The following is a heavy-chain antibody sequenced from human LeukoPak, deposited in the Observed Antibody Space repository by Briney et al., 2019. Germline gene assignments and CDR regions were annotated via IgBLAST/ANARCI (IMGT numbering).Heavy chain of an antibody. Sequence: ASVKVSCKASGYTFTGYYMHWVRQAPGQGLEWMGWINPNSDGTNYAQKFQGRVTMTRDTSISTAYMELSRLRSDDTAVYYCARGSAYSGSYYYYYYMDVWGKGTTVTVSS. CDR2: INPNSDGT. D-gene: IGHD1-26*01. V-gene: IGHV1-2*02. CDR3: ARGSAYSGSYYYYYYMDV. J-gene: IGHJ6*03. CDR1: GYTFTGYY.